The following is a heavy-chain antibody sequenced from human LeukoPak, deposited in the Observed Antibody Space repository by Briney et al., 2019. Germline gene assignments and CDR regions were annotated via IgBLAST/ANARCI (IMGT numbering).Heavy chain of an antibody. CDR3: AGGGQWLVYDY. D-gene: IGHD6-19*01. V-gene: IGHV4-59*01. J-gene: IGHJ4*02. CDR2: IYYSGST. CDR1: GGSITSYY. Sequence: SETLSLTCTVSGGSITSYYWSWIRQPPGKGLEWIGHIYYSGSTNYNPSLKSRVTISIDTSKNQFSLELSSVTAADTAVCYCAGGGQWLVYDYWGQGTLVSVSS.